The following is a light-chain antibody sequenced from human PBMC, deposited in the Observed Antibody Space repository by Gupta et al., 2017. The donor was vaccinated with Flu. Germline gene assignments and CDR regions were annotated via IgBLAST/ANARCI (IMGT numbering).Light chain of an antibody. CDR3: QQRINWPDH. Sequence: PGETATLSCRASESVNKDLAWHQQKAGQAPRLLIYDASNRATGTPARFSGSGSGTDFTLTISSLEPEAFAVSYCQQRINWPDHFGQGTKL. V-gene: IGKV3-11*01. CDR2: DAS. J-gene: IGKJ2*01. CDR1: ESVNKD.